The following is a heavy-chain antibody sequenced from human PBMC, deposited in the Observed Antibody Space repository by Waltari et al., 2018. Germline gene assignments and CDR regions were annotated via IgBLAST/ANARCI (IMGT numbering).Heavy chain of an antibody. Sequence: QLQLQESGPGLVKPSETLSLTCTVSGGSISSSSYYWGWLRQPPGKGLEWIGSIYYSGSTYYNPSLKSRVTISVDTSKNQFSLKLSSVTAADTAVYYCARTYSSSGGFDYWGQGTLVTVSS. CDR2: IYYSGST. CDR3: ARTYSSSGGFDY. J-gene: IGHJ4*02. CDR1: GGSISSSSYY. V-gene: IGHV4-39*01. D-gene: IGHD6-6*01.